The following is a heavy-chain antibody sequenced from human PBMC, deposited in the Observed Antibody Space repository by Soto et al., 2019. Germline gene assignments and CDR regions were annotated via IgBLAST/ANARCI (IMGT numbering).Heavy chain of an antibody. J-gene: IGHJ5*02. CDR3: ARVSMEGSWYGVESGWLDP. CDR2: IYYSGST. CDR1: GGSISSGGYY. D-gene: IGHD6-13*01. V-gene: IGHV4-31*03. Sequence: PSETLSLTCTVSGGSISSGGYYWSWIRQHPGKGLEWIGYIYYSGSTYYNPSLKSRVTISVDTSKNQFSLKLSSVTAADTAVYYCARVSMEGSWYGVESGWLDPWGQGTLVTVSS.